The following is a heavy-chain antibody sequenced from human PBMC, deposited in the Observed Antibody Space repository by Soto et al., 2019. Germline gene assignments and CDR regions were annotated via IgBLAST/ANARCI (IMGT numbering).Heavy chain of an antibody. CDR3: ARDLSGGATFDY. V-gene: IGHV3-21*01. D-gene: IGHD1-26*01. Sequence: GSLRLSCAASGFTFSSYSMNWVRQAPGKGLEWVSSFSRSSSYIYYADSVKGRFTISRDNAKNSLYLQMNSLRAEDTAVYYCARDLSGGATFDYWGQGTLVTVSS. J-gene: IGHJ4*02. CDR1: GFTFSSYS. CDR2: FSRSSSYI.